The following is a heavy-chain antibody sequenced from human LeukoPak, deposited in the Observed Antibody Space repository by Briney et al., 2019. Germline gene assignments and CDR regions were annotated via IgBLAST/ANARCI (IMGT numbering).Heavy chain of an antibody. CDR1: GGSFSGYY. CDR2: INHSGST. J-gene: IGHJ4*02. D-gene: IGHD3-16*01. Sequence: SETLSLTCAVYGGSFSGYYWSWIRQPPGKGLEWIGEINHSGSTNYNPSLKSRVTISVDTSKNQFSLKLSSVTAADTAVYYCARDLEGGAVDYWGQGTLVTVSS. CDR3: ARDLEGGAVDY. V-gene: IGHV4-34*01.